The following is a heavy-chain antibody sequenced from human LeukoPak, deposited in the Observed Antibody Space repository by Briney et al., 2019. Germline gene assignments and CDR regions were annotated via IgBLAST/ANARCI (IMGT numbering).Heavy chain of an antibody. J-gene: IGHJ5*02. V-gene: IGHV4-61*02. CDR3: ARGHDWFDP. Sequence: KPSQTLSLTCTVSGGSISSGSYYWSWIRQPAGKGLEWIGRIYTSGSTNYNPSLKSRVTISVDTSKNQFSLKLSSVTAADTAVYYCARGHDWFDPWGQGTLVTVSS. CDR2: IYTSGST. CDR1: GGSISSGSYY.